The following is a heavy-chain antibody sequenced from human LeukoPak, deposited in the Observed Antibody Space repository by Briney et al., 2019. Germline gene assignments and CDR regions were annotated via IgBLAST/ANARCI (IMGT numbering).Heavy chain of an antibody. Sequence: SETLSLTCTVSGGSISPYYWSWIRQPPGKGLEWIGSIYSSGNPYYNPSLKSRLTISVDTSKNQFSLRLSSVTAADTAVYYCARQPEGGSYIGAFDIWGQGTMVTVSS. CDR3: ARQPEGGSYIGAFDI. J-gene: IGHJ3*02. CDR1: GGSISPYY. D-gene: IGHD1-26*01. CDR2: IYSSGNP. V-gene: IGHV4-59*05.